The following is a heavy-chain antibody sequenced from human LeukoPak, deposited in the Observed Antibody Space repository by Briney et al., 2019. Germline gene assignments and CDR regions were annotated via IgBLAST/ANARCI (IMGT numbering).Heavy chain of an antibody. V-gene: IGHV1-8*03. Sequence: ASVKVSCKASGYTFKNYDINWVRQATGQGLEWMGWMNPNFGATDYAQKFQGRFTITMDTSINTTYMELSSLRSEDTAVYYCAIQPPGYCSGGSCVDYWGQGTLVTVSS. CDR1: GYTFKNYD. CDR3: AIQPPGYCSGGSCVDY. CDR2: MNPNFGAT. D-gene: IGHD2-15*01. J-gene: IGHJ4*02.